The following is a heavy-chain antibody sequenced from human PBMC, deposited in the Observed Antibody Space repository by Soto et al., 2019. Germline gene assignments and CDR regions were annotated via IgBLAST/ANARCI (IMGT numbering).Heavy chain of an antibody. Sequence: VQLVESGGGLIQPGGSLRLSSAASGFTVSNNHMTWVRQAPGRGPEWVSTIYYNGNTFYADSVKGRFTISRDNSKNMLYLQMNSLRAEDTALYYCATGGDTAKDGYWGQGTLVTVSS. CDR1: GFTVSNNH. J-gene: IGHJ4*02. CDR3: ATGGDTAKDGY. CDR2: IYYNGNT. D-gene: IGHD5-18*01. V-gene: IGHV3-53*01.